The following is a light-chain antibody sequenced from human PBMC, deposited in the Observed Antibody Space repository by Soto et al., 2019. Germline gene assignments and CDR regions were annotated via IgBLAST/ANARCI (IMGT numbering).Light chain of an antibody. CDR1: QDISNY. CDR2: AAS. J-gene: IGKJ3*01. CDR3: QKYQSAPFT. Sequence: DIQVTQSPASLSASIGDRVTMTCRASQDISNYLAWYQQRPGRVPKLLVYAASTLESGVSVRFSGRGSGTEFTLTISRLQPEDVATYYCQKYQSAPFTFGPGTKVEIK. V-gene: IGKV1-27*01.